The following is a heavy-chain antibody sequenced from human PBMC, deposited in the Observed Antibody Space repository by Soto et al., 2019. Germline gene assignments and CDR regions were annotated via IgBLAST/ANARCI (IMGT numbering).Heavy chain of an antibody. J-gene: IGHJ4*02. D-gene: IGHD6-13*01. Sequence: SETLSLTCTVSGGSISSYYWSLIRQPPGKGLEWIGYIYYSGSTNYNPSLKSRVTISVDTSKNQFSLKLSSVTAADTAVYYCARGSAAAGTKAYWAQGTLVTVSS. CDR1: GGSISSYY. CDR2: IYYSGST. CDR3: ARGSAAAGTKAY. V-gene: IGHV4-59*01.